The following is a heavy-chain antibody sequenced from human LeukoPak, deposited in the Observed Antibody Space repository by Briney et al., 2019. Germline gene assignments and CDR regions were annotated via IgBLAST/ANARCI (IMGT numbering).Heavy chain of an antibody. CDR1: GFTFSSYW. CDR2: INSDGSST. J-gene: IGHJ6*02. V-gene: IGHV3-74*01. CDR3: ARVDRTPRAYYYYGMDV. D-gene: IGHD4-23*01. Sequence: GRSLRLSCAASGFTFSSYWMHWVRQAPGKGLVWVSRINSDGSSTSYADSVKGRFTISRDNAKNTLYLQMNSLRAEDTAVYYCARVDRTPRAYYYYGMDVWGQGTTVTVSS.